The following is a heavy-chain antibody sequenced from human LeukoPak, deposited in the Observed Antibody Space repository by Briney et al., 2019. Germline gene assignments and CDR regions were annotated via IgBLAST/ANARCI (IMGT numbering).Heavy chain of an antibody. CDR2: IPYDGSNK. V-gene: IGHV3-30*04. Sequence: GGSLRLSCAASGFTFSSYAMHWVRQAPGKGLEWVAVIPYDGSNKYYADSVKGRFTISRDNSKNTLYLQMNSLRAEDTAVYYCARDPQQLVRLGFDYWGQGTLVTVSS. CDR1: GFTFSSYA. CDR3: ARDPQQLVRLGFDY. J-gene: IGHJ4*02. D-gene: IGHD6-13*01.